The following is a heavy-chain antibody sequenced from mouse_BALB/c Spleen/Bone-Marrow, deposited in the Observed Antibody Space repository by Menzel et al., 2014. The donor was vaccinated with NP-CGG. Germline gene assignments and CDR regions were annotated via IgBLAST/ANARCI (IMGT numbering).Heavy chain of an antibody. CDR2: ISSGSSTI. V-gene: IGHV5-17*02. CDR1: GFTFSSFG. J-gene: IGHJ2*01. D-gene: IGHD2-4*01. CDR3: ASDYEYCDC. Sequence: EVHLVESGGGLVQPGGSRKLSCAASGFTFSSFGMHWVRQAPEKGLEWVAYISSGSSTIYYADTVKGRFTISRDNPKNTLFLHMTSLRSEDTAMYYCASDYEYCDCWGQGTTLPISS.